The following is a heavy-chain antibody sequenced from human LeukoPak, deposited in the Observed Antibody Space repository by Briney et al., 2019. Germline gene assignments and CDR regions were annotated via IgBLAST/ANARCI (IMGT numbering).Heavy chain of an antibody. D-gene: IGHD3-10*01. J-gene: IGHJ4*02. Sequence: AGGSLRLSCAASGFTFSSYGMHWVRQDAGKGLGWLAFIRYDGSKNYYADSVKGRFTISRDNSKNTLYLQMNSMRAEDTAVYYCTEGGYYGSGSPFDYWGQGTLVTVSS. V-gene: IGHV3-30*02. CDR3: TEGGYYGSGSPFDY. CDR1: GFTFSSYG. CDR2: IRYDGSKN.